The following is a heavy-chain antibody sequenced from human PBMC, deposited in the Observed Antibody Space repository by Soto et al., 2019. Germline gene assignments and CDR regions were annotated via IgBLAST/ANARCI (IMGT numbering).Heavy chain of an antibody. CDR3: ARHLGMDV. Sequence: QVQLVQSGAEVNKHGASVKISCKASGYTFNRYQMHWVRQAPGEGLEWMGIINPSDGSTSYAQKLQGRVTMTRDTSTSTVYMELNSLRSEDTAVYYCARHLGMDVWGQGTTVTVSS. CDR2: INPSDGST. V-gene: IGHV1-46*02. J-gene: IGHJ6*02. CDR1: GYTFNRYQ.